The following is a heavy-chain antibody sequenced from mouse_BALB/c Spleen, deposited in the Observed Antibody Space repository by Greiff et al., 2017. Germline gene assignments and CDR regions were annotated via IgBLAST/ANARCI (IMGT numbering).Heavy chain of an antibody. Sequence: EVLLVESGAGLVKPGGSLKLSCAASGFTFSSYAMSWVRQTPEKRLEWVGSISSGGSNYYPDSVKGRFTISRDNARNTLYLQMSSLRSEDTAMYYGARYGNYHYFDYWGQGTTLTVSS. J-gene: IGHJ2*01. D-gene: IGHD2-1*01. CDR2: ISSGGSN. CDR1: GFTFSSYA. CDR3: ARYGNYHYFDY. V-gene: IGHV5-6-5*01.